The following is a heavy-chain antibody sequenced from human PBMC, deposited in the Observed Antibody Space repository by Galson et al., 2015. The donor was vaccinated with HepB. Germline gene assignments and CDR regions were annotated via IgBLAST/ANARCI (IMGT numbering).Heavy chain of an antibody. V-gene: IGHV3-48*01. CDR2: ISSSSSTI. Sequence: SLRLSCAASGFTFSSYGMHWFRQAPGKGLEWVSYISSSSSTIYYADSVKGRFTISRDNSKNTLYLQMNSLRAEDTAVYYCARAANFGSYFPYGMDAWGQGTTVTVSS. CDR3: ARAANFGSYFPYGMDA. J-gene: IGHJ6*02. D-gene: IGHD1-26*01. CDR1: GFTFSSYG.